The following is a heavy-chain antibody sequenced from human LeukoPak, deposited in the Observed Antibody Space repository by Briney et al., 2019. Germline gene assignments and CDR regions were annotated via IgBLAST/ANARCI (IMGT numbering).Heavy chain of an antibody. CDR3: ARQYYDSSGYSFDF. CDR2: DDWDDDK. J-gene: IGHJ4*02. V-gene: IGHV2-70*11. CDR1: GFSLSTSGMC. D-gene: IGHD3-22*01. Sequence: SGPTLVNPTQTLTLTCTFPGFSLSTSGMCVSWIRQPPGQALERLGRDDWDDDKYYSRSLKTRLTISKATSKNQVVLTMTNMDPVDTATYYCARQYYDSSGYSFDFWGQGTLVTVTA.